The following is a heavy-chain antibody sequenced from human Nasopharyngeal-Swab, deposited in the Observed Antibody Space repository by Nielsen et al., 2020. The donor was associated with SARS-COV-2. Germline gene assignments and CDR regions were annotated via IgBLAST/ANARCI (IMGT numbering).Heavy chain of an antibody. V-gene: IGHV3-23*01. Sequence: SLKISCAASGFTFSSYAMSWVRQAPGKGLEWVSAISGSGGSTYYADSVKGRFTISRDNSKNTLYLQMNSLRAEDTAVYYCAKDLVGSFDYWGQGTLVTVSS. CDR3: AKDLVGSFDY. CDR1: GFTFSSYA. D-gene: IGHD2-15*01. J-gene: IGHJ4*02. CDR2: ISGSGGST.